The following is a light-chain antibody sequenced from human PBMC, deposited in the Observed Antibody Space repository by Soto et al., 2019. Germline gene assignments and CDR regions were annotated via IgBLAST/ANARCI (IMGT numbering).Light chain of an antibody. CDR3: CSYTGSYSYV. Sequence: QSVLTQPHSVSGSPGQSVTISCTGTSSDVGGYSYVSWYQQHPGKAPELIIYDVTERPSGVPDRFSGSKSGNTASLTISGLQAEDEADYYCCSYTGSYSYVFGIGTKLTV. CDR2: DVT. V-gene: IGLV2-11*01. J-gene: IGLJ1*01. CDR1: SSDVGGYSY.